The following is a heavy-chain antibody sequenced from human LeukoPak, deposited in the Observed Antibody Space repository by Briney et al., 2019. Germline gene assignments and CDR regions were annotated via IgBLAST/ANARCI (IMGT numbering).Heavy chain of an antibody. J-gene: IGHJ4*02. Sequence: GGSLRLSYAASGFTFSNHYISWIRQAPGKGLEWVSYISTSGSSTKCADSVKGRFTISRDNAKNSLYLQMNSLRAEDTAMYYCARAYDYYYDRWGQGTLVTVSS. V-gene: IGHV3-11*06. CDR1: GFTFSNHY. D-gene: IGHD3-22*01. CDR2: ISTSGSST. CDR3: ARAYDYYYDR.